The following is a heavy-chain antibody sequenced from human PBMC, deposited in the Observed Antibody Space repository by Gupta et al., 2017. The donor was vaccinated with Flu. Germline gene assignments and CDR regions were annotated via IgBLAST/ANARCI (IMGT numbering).Heavy chain of an antibody. CDR3: ARGFASAWGPFDY. J-gene: IGHJ4*02. CDR2: ITGGGSTI. CDR1: GFTFSDYY. Sequence: QVQLVESGGGLVKPGGSLRLSCAASGFTFSDYYMSWIRQAPGKGLEWVSFITGGGSTIYYTDSVKGRFTISRDNARNSLSLQMNSLRADDTAVYYCARGFASAWGPFDYWGQGTLVTVSS. D-gene: IGHD7-27*01. V-gene: IGHV3-11*01.